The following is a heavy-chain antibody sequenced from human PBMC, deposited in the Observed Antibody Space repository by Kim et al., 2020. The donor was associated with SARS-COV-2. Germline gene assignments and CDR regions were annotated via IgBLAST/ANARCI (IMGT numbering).Heavy chain of an antibody. V-gene: IGHV1-24*01. CDR3: ATDLPASTIVVTAFDI. J-gene: IGHJ3*02. D-gene: IGHD3-22*01. Sequence: KFQGRVTMTEDTSTDTAYMELSSLRSEDTAVYYCATDLPASTIVVTAFDIWGQGTMVTVSS.